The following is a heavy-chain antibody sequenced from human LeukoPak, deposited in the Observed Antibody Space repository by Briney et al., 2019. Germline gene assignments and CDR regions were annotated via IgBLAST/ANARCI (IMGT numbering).Heavy chain of an antibody. J-gene: IGHJ4*02. CDR1: GFTFSDYG. CDR3: ASSWYNWNFDY. V-gene: IGHV3-48*01. D-gene: IGHD1-20*01. CDR2: INTNSRTI. Sequence: PGGSLRLSCAAAGFTFSDYGMNWVRQAPGKGLEWVSYINTNSRTINYADSVKGRFTISRDNAKSSLFLQMNSLRVEDTAVYFCASSWYNWNFDYWGQGTLVTVSS.